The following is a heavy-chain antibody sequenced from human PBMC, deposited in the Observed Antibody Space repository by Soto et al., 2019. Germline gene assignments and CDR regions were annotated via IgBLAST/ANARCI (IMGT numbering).Heavy chain of an antibody. V-gene: IGHV1-69*13. CDR3: AREQHDPYDASGYYFNWFDP. CDR1: GGTFSNYG. CDR2: VIPLFGAA. Sequence: SVKVSCKASGGTFSNYGINWLRQAPGQGLEWMGGVIPLFGAANYAQKFQGRVTITADASTSMVYMQLSSLRSEDTAVYYCAREQHDPYDASGYYFNWFDPWGQGTLVTVSS. D-gene: IGHD3-22*01. J-gene: IGHJ5*02.